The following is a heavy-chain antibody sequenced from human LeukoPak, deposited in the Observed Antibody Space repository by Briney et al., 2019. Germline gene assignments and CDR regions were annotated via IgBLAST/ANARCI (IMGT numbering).Heavy chain of an antibody. CDR2: MNPNSGNT. J-gene: IGHJ4*02. D-gene: IGHD6-13*01. Sequence: ASVKVSCKASGYTFTSYDINWVRQATGQGLEWMGWMNPNSGNTGYAQKFQGRVTITRNTSISTAYMELSSLRSEDTAVYYCARALYSSSWIDYWGQRTLVTVSS. CDR3: ARALYSSSWIDY. CDR1: GYTFTSYD. V-gene: IGHV1-8*03.